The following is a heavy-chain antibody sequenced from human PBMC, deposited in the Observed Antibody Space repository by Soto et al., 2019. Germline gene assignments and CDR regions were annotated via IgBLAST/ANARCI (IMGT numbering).Heavy chain of an antibody. CDR2: ISGSGGST. CDR3: ARRGSGSYYDY. V-gene: IGHV3-23*01. D-gene: IGHD1-26*01. CDR1: GFTFSSYA. Sequence: EVQLLESGGGLVQPGGSLRLSCAASGFTFSSYAMRWVRQAPVKGLEWVSAISGSGGSTYYADSVKGRFTISRDNSNNTLYLHMNSLSAEDTAVYYCARRGSGSYYDYWGQGTLVTVSS. J-gene: IGHJ4*02.